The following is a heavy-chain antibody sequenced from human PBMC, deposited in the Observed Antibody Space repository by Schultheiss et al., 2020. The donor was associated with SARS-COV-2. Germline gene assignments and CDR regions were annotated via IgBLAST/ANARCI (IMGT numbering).Heavy chain of an antibody. CDR1: GGSISSGGYY. CDR3: AREPGTGWQVFDY. CDR2: MSNSGST. Sequence: SETLSLTCTVSGGSISSGGYYWSWIRQPAGKGLEWIGYMSNSGSTYYNPSLKSRVTISVDTSKNQFSLKLSSVTAADTAVYYCAREPGTGWQVFDYWGQGTLVTVSS. J-gene: IGHJ4*02. V-gene: IGHV4-31*03. D-gene: IGHD1-7*01.